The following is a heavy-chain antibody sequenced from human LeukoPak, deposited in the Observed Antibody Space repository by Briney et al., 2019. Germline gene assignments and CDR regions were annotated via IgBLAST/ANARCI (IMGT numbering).Heavy chain of an antibody. CDR3: ARERPYRRIAVAGTTFDY. CDR1: GFTFSSYA. V-gene: IGHV3-30*04. CDR2: ISYDGSNK. Sequence: GGSLRLSCAASGFTFSSYAMHWVRQAPGKGLEWVAVISYDGSNKYYADSVKGRFTISRDNSKNTLYLQMNSLRAEDTAVHYCARERPYRRIAVAGTTFDYWGQGTLVTVSS. J-gene: IGHJ4*02. D-gene: IGHD6-19*01.